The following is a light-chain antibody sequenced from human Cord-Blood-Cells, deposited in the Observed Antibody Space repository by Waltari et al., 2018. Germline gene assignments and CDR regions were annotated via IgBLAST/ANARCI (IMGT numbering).Light chain of an antibody. CDR1: KLGEKY. Sequence: SYELTQPPSVSVSPGQTASITCSGDKLGEKYACWYQQKPGQSPVLVIYQDSKRPSGIPERFSGSNSGNTAPLTISGTQAMDEADYYCQAWDSSTVVFGGGTKLTVL. J-gene: IGLJ2*01. CDR3: QAWDSSTVV. V-gene: IGLV3-1*01. CDR2: QDS.